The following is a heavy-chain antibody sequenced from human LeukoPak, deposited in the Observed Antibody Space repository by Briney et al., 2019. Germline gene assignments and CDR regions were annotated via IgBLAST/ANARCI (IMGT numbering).Heavy chain of an antibody. Sequence: SQTLSLTCAISGDSVSSDSAAWNWIRQSPSRGLEWLGRTYYRSKWYNDYSAFVKSRIIINPDTSKNQFSLQLNSVTPEDTAVYYCARRLTQYDCFDPWGQGILVTVSS. CDR1: GDSVSSDSAA. V-gene: IGHV6-1*01. J-gene: IGHJ5*02. CDR2: TYYRSKWYN. D-gene: IGHD2-2*01. CDR3: ARRLTQYDCFDP.